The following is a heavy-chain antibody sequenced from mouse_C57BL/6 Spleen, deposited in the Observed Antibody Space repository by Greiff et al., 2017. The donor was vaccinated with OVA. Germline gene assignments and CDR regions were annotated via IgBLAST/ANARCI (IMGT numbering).Heavy chain of an antibody. Sequence: QVQLQQPGAELVMPGASVKLSCKASGYTFTSYWMHWVKQRPGQGLEWIGEIDPSASYTNYNQKFKGKSTLTVDKSSSTAYMQLSSLTSEDSAVYYCARPNRVVAEGFAYWGQGTLVTVSA. V-gene: IGHV1-69*01. J-gene: IGHJ3*01. CDR3: ARPNRVVAEGFAY. CDR1: GYTFTSYW. CDR2: IDPSASYT. D-gene: IGHD1-1*01.